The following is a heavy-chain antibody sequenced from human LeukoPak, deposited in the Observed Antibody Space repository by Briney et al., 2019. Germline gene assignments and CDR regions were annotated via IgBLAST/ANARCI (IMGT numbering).Heavy chain of an antibody. D-gene: IGHD6-19*01. Sequence: SETLSLTCTVSGGSISSSSYYWAWIRQPPGEGLEWIGSIYYSGTTYFNSSLKSRVTISVERSKNHFSLKLSSLTVADTARYYCARVYSSTHNWFDTWGQGIQVTVSS. CDR2: IYYSGTT. V-gene: IGHV4-39*07. CDR3: ARVYSSTHNWFDT. CDR1: GGSISSSSYY. J-gene: IGHJ5*02.